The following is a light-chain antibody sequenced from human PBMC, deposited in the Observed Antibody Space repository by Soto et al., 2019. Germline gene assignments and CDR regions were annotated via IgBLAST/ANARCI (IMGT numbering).Light chain of an antibody. V-gene: IGKV3-15*01. CDR1: QSVDTK. CDR3: QQYNNWYT. J-gene: IGKJ2*01. Sequence: ETVMTQSPATLSVSPGERATLSCRASQSVDTKLAWYQHKPGQAHRLLIYGASTRATGIPARFSGSGSGTEFTLTISSLQSEEFAVYFCQQYNNWYTYGQGTKLEIK. CDR2: GAS.